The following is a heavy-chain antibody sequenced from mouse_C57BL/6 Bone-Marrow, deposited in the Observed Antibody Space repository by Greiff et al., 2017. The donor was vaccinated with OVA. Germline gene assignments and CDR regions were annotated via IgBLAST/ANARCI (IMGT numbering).Heavy chain of an antibody. J-gene: IGHJ4*01. Sequence: VQLQQSVAELVRPGASVKLSCTASGFNINNTYMHWVKQRPEQGLEWIGRIDPANDNTKYAPKFQGKATMTADTSSNTAYLQLRSLSSEDTAVYCSARESFGSGFYAMDYWGQGTSVTVSS. CDR1: GFNINNTY. V-gene: IGHV14-3*01. D-gene: IGHD1-1*01. CDR3: ARESFGSGFYAMDY. CDR2: IDPANDNT.